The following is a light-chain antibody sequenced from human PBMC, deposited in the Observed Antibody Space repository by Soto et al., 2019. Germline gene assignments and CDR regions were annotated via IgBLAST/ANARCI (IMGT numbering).Light chain of an antibody. Sequence: QSALTQPASVSDSPGQSITISCTGTSSDVGGSNFVSWYQQHPGKPPKLIIYGVTIRPSGVSDRFSGSKSGNTASLTISGLQAEDEADYYCSSYTTISTLIVFGSGTKVTVL. CDR1: SSDVGGSNF. J-gene: IGLJ1*01. CDR2: GVT. CDR3: SSYTTISTLIV. V-gene: IGLV2-14*01.